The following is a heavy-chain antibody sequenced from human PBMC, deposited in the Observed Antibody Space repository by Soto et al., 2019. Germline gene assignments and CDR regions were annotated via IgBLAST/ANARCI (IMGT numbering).Heavy chain of an antibody. V-gene: IGHV4-31*03. CDR1: GGSISSGGSS. CDR2: IYYSGRT. J-gene: IGHJ5*02. D-gene: IGHD3-22*01. Sequence: QVQLQESGPGLVKPSQTLSLTCTVSGGSISSGGSSWSWIRQHPGKGLEWIGYIYYSGRTHYNPSLKSRVTISVDTSKKQFTLKLSSVTAADTAGYDCALEFDSSGYYTGGWFDPWGQGTLGTVS. CDR3: ALEFDSSGYYTGGWFDP.